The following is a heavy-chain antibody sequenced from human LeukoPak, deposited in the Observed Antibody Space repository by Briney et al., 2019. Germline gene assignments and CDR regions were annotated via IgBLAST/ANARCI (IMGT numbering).Heavy chain of an antibody. Sequence: GGSLRLSCAASGFTFSSYEMNWVRQAPRKGLEWVSYISSSGSTIYYAHSVKGRFTISRDNAKNSLYLQMNSLRAEDTAVYYCARLITMVSYWGQGTLVIVSS. CDR3: ARLITMVSY. J-gene: IGHJ4*02. CDR2: ISSSGSTI. D-gene: IGHD3-10*01. CDR1: GFTFSSYE. V-gene: IGHV3-48*03.